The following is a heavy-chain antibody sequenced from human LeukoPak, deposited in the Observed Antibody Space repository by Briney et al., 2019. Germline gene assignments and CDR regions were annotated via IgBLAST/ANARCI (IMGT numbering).Heavy chain of an antibody. CDR3: ATRYFQAYSDFFVY. J-gene: IGHJ4*02. CDR2: ITGNGGTT. V-gene: IGHV3-23*01. D-gene: IGHD3/OR15-3a*01. Sequence: GGSLRLSCAASGFTFRGYAMSWVRQAPGKGLEWIATITGNGGTTFYADSVKGRFVVSRDNAKNTLYLQMNRQRVEDTAIYYCATRYFQAYSDFFVYWGQGTLVSVSS. CDR1: GFTFRGYA.